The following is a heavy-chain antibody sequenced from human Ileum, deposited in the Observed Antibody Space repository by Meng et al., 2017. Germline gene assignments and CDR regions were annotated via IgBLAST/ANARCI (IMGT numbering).Heavy chain of an antibody. CDR3: ARVRCASVSCYGDSYFDY. J-gene: IGHJ4*02. CDR2: IYHTGGT. CDR1: GCSISISNW. D-gene: IGHD2-15*01. Sequence: QVQLQESGPGLVKPSGTLPLTFAVSGCSISISNWWAWVRQPPGKGLEWIGEIYHTGGTNYNPSLKRRVTISVDKSKNQFSLEVTSVTAADTAVYYCARVRCASVSCYGDSYFDYWGQGILVTVSS. V-gene: IGHV4-4*02.